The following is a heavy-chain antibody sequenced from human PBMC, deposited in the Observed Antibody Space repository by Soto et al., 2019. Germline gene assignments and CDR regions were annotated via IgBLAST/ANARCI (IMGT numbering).Heavy chain of an antibody. CDR1: GFTFSNAW. D-gene: IGHD3-3*01. CDR3: TTYYDFWSGYYTFDY. V-gene: IGHV3-15*01. J-gene: IGHJ4*02. Sequence: EVQLVESGGGLVQPGGSLRLSCAASGFTFSNAWISWVRQAPGKGLEWVGRIKSKTDGGTTDYAAPVKGRFTISRDDSKNTLYLQMNSLKTEDTAVYYCTTYYDFWSGYYTFDYWGQGTLVTVSS. CDR2: IKSKTDGGTT.